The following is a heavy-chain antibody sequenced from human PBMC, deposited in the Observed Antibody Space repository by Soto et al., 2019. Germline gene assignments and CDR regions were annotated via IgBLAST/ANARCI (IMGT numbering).Heavy chain of an antibody. Sequence: SETLSLTCAVSGGSISSSNWWSWVRQPPGKGLEWIGEIYHSGSTSYNPSLKSRVTISVDKSKNQFSLKLSSVTAADTAVYYCAITGIAVAGGTSVWGQGTLVTVSS. CDR1: GGSISSSNW. CDR2: IYHSGST. V-gene: IGHV4-4*02. CDR3: AITGIAVAGGTSV. D-gene: IGHD6-19*01. J-gene: IGHJ4*02.